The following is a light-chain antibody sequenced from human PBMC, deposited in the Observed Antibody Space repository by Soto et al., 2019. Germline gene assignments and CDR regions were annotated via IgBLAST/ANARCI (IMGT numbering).Light chain of an antibody. CDR3: AAWDDSLNGLYV. J-gene: IGLJ1*01. CDR1: SSNIGSNT. V-gene: IGLV1-44*01. CDR2: SNN. Sequence: QSVLTQPPSASGTPGQRVTISCSGSSSNIGSNTVNWYQQLPGTAPKLLIYSNNQWPSGVPDRFSGSKSGTSASLAISGLQSEDGTDYYCAAWDDSLNGLYVFGTGTKLTVL.